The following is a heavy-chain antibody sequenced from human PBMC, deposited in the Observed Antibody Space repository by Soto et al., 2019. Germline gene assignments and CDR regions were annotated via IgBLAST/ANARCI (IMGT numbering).Heavy chain of an antibody. J-gene: IGHJ4*02. V-gene: IGHV3-9*01. CDR1: GFIFENSG. Sequence: EVQLVESGGGLVQPGRSLRLSCAASGFIFENSGMHWVRQVPGKGLEWVSGISWNSGNIGYADSVKGRFSISRDNAKKSLYLQMNSLRPDDTAFYFCVKAGVRDLIVEVPVYFDIWGLGTLVTVSS. D-gene: IGHD2-21*01. CDR3: VKAGVRDLIVEVPVYFDI. CDR2: ISWNSGNI.